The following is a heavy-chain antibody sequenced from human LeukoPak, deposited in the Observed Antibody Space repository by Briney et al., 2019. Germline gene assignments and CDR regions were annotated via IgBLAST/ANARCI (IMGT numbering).Heavy chain of an antibody. Sequence: PGRSLRLSCAASGFTFSSYGMHWVRQAPGKGLEWVAVIWYDGSNKYYADSVKGRFTISRDSSKNTLYLQMNSLRAEDTAVYYCAKDRGDGYNWGLFDYWGQGTLVTVSS. J-gene: IGHJ4*02. CDR2: IWYDGSNK. CDR3: AKDRGDGYNWGLFDY. CDR1: GFTFSSYG. V-gene: IGHV3-33*06. D-gene: IGHD5-24*01.